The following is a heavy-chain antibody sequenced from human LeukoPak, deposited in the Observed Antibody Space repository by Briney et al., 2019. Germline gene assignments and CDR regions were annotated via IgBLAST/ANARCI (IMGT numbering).Heavy chain of an antibody. CDR3: AKDPYSSSWYNWFDP. D-gene: IGHD6-13*01. CDR2: ISGSGGST. Sequence: GGSLRLSCAASGFTFSSYAMSWVRQAPGKGLEWVSAISGSGGSTYYADSVEGRFTISRDNSKNTLYLQMNSLRAEDTAVYYCAKDPYSSSWYNWFDPWGQGTLVTVSS. J-gene: IGHJ5*02. CDR1: GFTFSSYA. V-gene: IGHV3-23*01.